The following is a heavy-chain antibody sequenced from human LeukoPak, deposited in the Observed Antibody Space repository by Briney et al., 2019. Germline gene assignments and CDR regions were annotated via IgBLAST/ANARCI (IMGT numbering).Heavy chain of an antibody. J-gene: IGHJ6*03. Sequence: ASVKVSCKASGYTFTSYGISWVRQAPGQGLEWMGWISAYNGNTNYAQKLQGRVTMTTDTSTSTAYMELRSLRSEDTAVYYCAGQGVVVVPAGERYYYMDVWGKGTTVTVSS. CDR3: AGQGVVVVPAGERYYYMDV. V-gene: IGHV1-18*01. D-gene: IGHD2-2*01. CDR2: ISAYNGNT. CDR1: GYTFTSYG.